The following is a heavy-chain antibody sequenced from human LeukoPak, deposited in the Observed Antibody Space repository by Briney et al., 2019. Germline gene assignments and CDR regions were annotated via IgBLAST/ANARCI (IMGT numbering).Heavy chain of an antibody. CDR3: ARDKQSSRYYDFWSGYFDP. Sequence: GASVKVSCKASGYTFTGYYMHWVRQAPGQGLEWMGWINPNSGGTNYAQKFQGRVTMTRDTSISTAYMELSRLRSDDTAVYYCARDKQSSRYYDFWSGYFDPWGQGTLVTVSS. V-gene: IGHV1-2*02. CDR2: INPNSGGT. J-gene: IGHJ5*02. CDR1: GYTFTGYY. D-gene: IGHD3-3*01.